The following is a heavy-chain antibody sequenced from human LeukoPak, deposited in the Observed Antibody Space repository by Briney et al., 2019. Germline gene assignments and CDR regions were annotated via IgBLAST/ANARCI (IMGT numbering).Heavy chain of an antibody. D-gene: IGHD5-24*01. CDR1: GFTFSSYW. J-gene: IGHJ4*02. CDR2: INNGGSTT. CDR3: ARRAPTRYFDY. V-gene: IGHV3-74*01. Sequence: GGSLRLSCAASGFTFSSYWMHWVRQAPGKGLVWVSAINNGGSTTAYADSVKGRFTISRDNAKNTLYLQMNSLRAEDTAVYYCARRAPTRYFDYWGQGTPVTVSS.